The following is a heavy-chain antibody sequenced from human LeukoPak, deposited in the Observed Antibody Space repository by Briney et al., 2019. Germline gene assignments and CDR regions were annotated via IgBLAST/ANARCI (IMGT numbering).Heavy chain of an antibody. V-gene: IGHV3-30-3*01. J-gene: IGHJ4*02. Sequence: PGGSLRLSCAASGFTFSSYAMHWVRQAPGKGLEWVAVISYDGSNKYYADSVKGRFTISRDNSKNTLYLQMNSLRAEDTAVYYCAREDGDYYFDYWGQGTLVTVSS. CDR3: AREDGDYYFDY. CDR2: ISYDGSNK. CDR1: GFTFSSYA. D-gene: IGHD4-17*01.